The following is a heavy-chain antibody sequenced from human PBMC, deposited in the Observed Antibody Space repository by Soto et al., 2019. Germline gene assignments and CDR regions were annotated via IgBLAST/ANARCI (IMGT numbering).Heavy chain of an antibody. D-gene: IGHD3-9*01. J-gene: IGHJ4*02. V-gene: IGHV4-59*01. CDR1: GGSISSYY. Sequence: PSETLSLTCTVSGGSISSYYWSWIRQPPGKGLEWIGYIYYSGSTNYNPSLKSRVTISVDTSKNQFSLKLSSVTAADTAVYYCARSPXYDILTGYPRASYYFDYWGQGTLVTVSS. CDR3: ARSPXYDILTGYPRASYYFDY. CDR2: IYYSGST.